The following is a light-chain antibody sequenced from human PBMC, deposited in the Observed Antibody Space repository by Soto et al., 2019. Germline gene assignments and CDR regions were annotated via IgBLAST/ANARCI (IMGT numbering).Light chain of an antibody. CDR3: QQYGGSAPWT. Sequence: EIVLTQPPGPLSVSPGDRVTLSCRASQTGNNNYLAWYQQKPGQAPRILIYGASTPATGTPARFSGSGSGTHFTLSVSRLEPEDFAVYYCQQYGGSAPWTFGPGTKVDMK. CDR2: GAS. CDR1: QTGNNNY. V-gene: IGKV3-20*01. J-gene: IGKJ1*01.